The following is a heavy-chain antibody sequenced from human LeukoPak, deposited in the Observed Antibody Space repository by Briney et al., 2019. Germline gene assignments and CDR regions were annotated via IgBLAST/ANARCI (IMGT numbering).Heavy chain of an antibody. CDR1: GFTFSSYA. CDR3: ARGPYCSGGTCFSLGEFDP. V-gene: IGHV3-23*01. CDR2: ISASGGST. Sequence: GGSLRLFCAASGFTFSSYAMSWVRQTPGKGLEWVSGISASGGSTYYADSVKGRFTISRDNSKNTFYLQMNNLRAEDTAVYYCARGPYCSGGTCFSLGEFDPWGQGTLVTVSS. J-gene: IGHJ5*02. D-gene: IGHD2-15*01.